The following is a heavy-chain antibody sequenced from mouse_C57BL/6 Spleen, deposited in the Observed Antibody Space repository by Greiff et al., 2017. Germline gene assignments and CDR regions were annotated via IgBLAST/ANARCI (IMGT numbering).Heavy chain of an antibody. D-gene: IGHD2-3*01. CDR1: GFTFSSYA. CDR3: AREDGYYGGFAY. CDR2: ISDGGSYT. J-gene: IGHJ3*01. Sequence: DVMLVESGGGLVKPGGSLKLSCAASGFTFSSYAMSWVRQTPEKRLEWVATISDGGSYTYYPDNVKGRFTISRDNAKNNLYLQMSHLKSEDTAMYYCAREDGYYGGFAYWGQGTLVTVSA. V-gene: IGHV5-4*01.